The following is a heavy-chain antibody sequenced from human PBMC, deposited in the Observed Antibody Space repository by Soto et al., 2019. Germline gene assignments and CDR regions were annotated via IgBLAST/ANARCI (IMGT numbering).Heavy chain of an antibody. CDR3: ACRYHPDEFDY. J-gene: IGHJ4*02. CDR2: IFSSGST. CDR1: GDSISSFY. Sequence: SETLSLTCTVSGDSISSFYWTWIRQPPGKGLEWVGYIFSSGSTHYNPSLKSRVTISVDTSENQFSLRLTSVTAADTAVYFCACRYHPDEFDYWGQGSLDTVSS. V-gene: IGHV4-59*01. D-gene: IGHD1-26*01.